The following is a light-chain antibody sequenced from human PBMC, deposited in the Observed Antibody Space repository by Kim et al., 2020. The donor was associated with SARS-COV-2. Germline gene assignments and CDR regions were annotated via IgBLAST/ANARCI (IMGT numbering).Light chain of an antibody. CDR3: QQYNSYSYT. J-gene: IGKJ2*01. V-gene: IGKV1-5*01. Sequence: ASVVDRVNITCRAGQSISKCLAWYQQKQGKAPKLLIYDASSLESGDQSRFSGSGSGTEFTLTISSLQPDGFATYYCQQYNSYSYTFGQGTKLVIK. CDR1: QSISKC. CDR2: DAS.